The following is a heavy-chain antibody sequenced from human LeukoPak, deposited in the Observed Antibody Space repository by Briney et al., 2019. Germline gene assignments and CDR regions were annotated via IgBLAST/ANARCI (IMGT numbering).Heavy chain of an antibody. V-gene: IGHV3-9*01. CDR1: GFTFDDYA. J-gene: IGHJ6*02. Sequence: GRSLRLSYAASGFTFDDYAMHWVRQAPGKGLEWVSGISWNSGSIGYADSVKGRFTISRDNAKNSLYLQMNSLRAEDTALYYCAKGRRLRLLEWLGSKRERAYYYYGMDVWGQGTTVTVSS. CDR2: ISWNSGSI. D-gene: IGHD3-3*01. CDR3: AKGRRLRLLEWLGSKRERAYYYYGMDV.